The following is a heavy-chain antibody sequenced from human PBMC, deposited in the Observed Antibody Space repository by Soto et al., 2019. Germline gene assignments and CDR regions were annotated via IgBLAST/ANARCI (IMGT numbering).Heavy chain of an antibody. J-gene: IGHJ6*03. Sequence: QVQLVQSGAEVKKPGASVKVSCKASGYTFTDYYIHRVRQAPGQGLQWLGWINPTNSGTRYARSFQGRVTVTRDTSISTAYMELSSLRSDDTAVYYCARGITSRLVFYYYYMDVWGFGTTVTVSS. V-gene: IGHV1-2*02. CDR1: GYTFTDYY. CDR3: ARGITSRLVFYYYYMDV. CDR2: INPTNSGT.